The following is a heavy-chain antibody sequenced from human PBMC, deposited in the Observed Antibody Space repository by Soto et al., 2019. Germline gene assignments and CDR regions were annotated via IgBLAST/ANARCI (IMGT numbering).Heavy chain of an antibody. CDR1: GGSFTGHF. J-gene: IGHJ4*02. CDR3: ARAKFEFTGWHQFDI. CDR2: VSHSGNT. D-gene: IGHD7-27*01. V-gene: IGHV4-34*02. Sequence: QVHLEQRGAGLLKPSETLSLTCTVSGGSFTGHFWSWVRQPPGKGLEWIGEVSHSGNTKYYPSLRSRVTLSVDSSKNQISLALTSVTAADTAVYYCARAKFEFTGWHQFDIWGQGTLVTVSS.